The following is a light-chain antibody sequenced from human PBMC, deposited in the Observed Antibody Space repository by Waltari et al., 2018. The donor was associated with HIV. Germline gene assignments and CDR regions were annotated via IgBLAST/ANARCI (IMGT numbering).Light chain of an antibody. CDR2: DAS. CDR1: QSVSTS. V-gene: IGKV3D-15*01. CDR3: QQYKNWPLT. J-gene: IGKJ4*01. Sequence: EIVMTQSPAPLSVSPGEGASLSCRASQSVSTSLAWYQQKPGQTPTLIVYDASTRATVVPDRFSGGGSGTDFTLTIISLQSEDFAVYYCQQYKNWPLTFGGGTKVETK.